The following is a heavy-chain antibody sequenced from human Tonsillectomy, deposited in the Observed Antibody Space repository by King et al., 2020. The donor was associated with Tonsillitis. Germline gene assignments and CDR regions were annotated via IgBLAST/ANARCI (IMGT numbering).Heavy chain of an antibody. CDR2: IWDDGSNK. D-gene: IGHD6-19*01. Sequence: VQLVESGGGVVQPGTSQRLSCAASGFTFSIYGMHWVRHAPGKGLEWVAVIWDDGSNKYYADSVKGRFTIYRDNSKNTLCLQMDSLRAEDTAVYYCARGSGTAVAHAFDMWGQGTMVTVSS. J-gene: IGHJ3*02. V-gene: IGHV3-33*08. CDR3: ARGSGTAVAHAFDM. CDR1: GFTFSIYG.